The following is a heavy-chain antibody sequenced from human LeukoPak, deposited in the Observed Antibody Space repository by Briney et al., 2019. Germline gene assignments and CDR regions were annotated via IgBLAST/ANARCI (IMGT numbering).Heavy chain of an antibody. CDR1: GGSIRSHY. V-gene: IGHV4-59*11. J-gene: IGHJ4*02. CDR2: MFHSGSP. CDR3: ANGDYYGAGRAHY. D-gene: IGHD3-10*01. Sequence: SETLSLTCTVSGGSIRSHYWTWIRQPPGKGLEWIGYMFHSGSPNYNPSLKSRLTISIDTSKNQFSLRLSSVTAADTAVYYCANGDYYGAGRAHYWGQGILVTVPS.